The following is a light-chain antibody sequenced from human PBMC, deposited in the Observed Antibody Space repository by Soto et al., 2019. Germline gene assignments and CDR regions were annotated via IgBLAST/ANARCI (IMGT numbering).Light chain of an antibody. CDR3: QQYSNWPLT. Sequence: EIVMTQSPATLSVSPGERATLSCRASQSVSSNLAWYQQKPGQAPRLLISGASTRATGIPARFSGSGSGTEFTLTISSLQSEDFAVDYCQQYSNWPLTFGGGTKVEIK. CDR2: GAS. CDR1: QSVSSN. J-gene: IGKJ4*01. V-gene: IGKV3-15*01.